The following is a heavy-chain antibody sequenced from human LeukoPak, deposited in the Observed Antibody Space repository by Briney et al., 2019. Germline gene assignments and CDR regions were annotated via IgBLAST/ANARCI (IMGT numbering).Heavy chain of an antibody. CDR2: IYYSGST. D-gene: IGHD1-26*01. J-gene: IGHJ4*02. CDR3: ARVGSGSYLIY. Sequence: SETLSLTCTVSGGSISSYYWSWIRQPPGKGLEWIGYIYYSGSTNCNPSLKSRVTISVDTSKNQFSLKLSSVTAADTAVYYCARVGSGSYLIYWGQGTLVTVSS. V-gene: IGHV4-59*01. CDR1: GGSISSYY.